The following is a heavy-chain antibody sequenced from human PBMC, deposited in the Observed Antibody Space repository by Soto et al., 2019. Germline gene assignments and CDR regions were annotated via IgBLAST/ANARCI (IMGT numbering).Heavy chain of an antibody. CDR2: INSDGSST. Sequence: GGSLRLSCAASGFTFSSYWMHWVRQAPGKGLVWVSRINSDGSSTGYADSVKGRFTISRDNAKNTLYLQMNSLRAEDTAVYYCAAPYGDYYYYYGMDVWGQGTTVTVSS. D-gene: IGHD2-21*02. CDR1: GFTFSSYW. J-gene: IGHJ6*02. V-gene: IGHV3-74*01. CDR3: AAPYGDYYYYYGMDV.